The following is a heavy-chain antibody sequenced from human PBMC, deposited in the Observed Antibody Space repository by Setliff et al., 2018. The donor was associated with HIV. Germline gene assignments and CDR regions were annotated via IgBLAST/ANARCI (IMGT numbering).Heavy chain of an antibody. D-gene: IGHD3-3*01. CDR1: GFTFSNYA. CDR3: ARVQYYSFWSGYFDIYGMDV. V-gene: IGHV3-30*04. Sequence: GGSLRLSCAASGFTFSNYAMHWVRQAPVQGLEWVAVISYDGSDKYYADSVKGRFTISRDSSKNTLYLQMNSLRVEDTAEYYCARVQYYSFWSGYFDIYGMDVWGQGTTVTVSS. J-gene: IGHJ6*02. CDR2: ISYDGSDK.